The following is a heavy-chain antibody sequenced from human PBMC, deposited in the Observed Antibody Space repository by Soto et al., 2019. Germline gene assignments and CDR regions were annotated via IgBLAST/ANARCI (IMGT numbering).Heavy chain of an antibody. CDR1: GFSLTTDRVG. V-gene: IGHV2-5*02. D-gene: IGHD1-26*01. Sequence: QITLKESGPTLVKPKQTLTLTCTFSGFSLTTDRVGVGWIRQPPGEALEWLAVIYWDDSKTYRPSLESRLTITKDTSKNQVALTMTIMDSLDTATYYSAYAYGGRSPYWGQRTLVTVSS. CDR2: IYWDDSK. CDR3: AYAYGGRSPY. J-gene: IGHJ4*02.